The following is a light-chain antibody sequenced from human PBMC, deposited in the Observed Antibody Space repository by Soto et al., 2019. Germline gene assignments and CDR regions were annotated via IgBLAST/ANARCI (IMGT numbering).Light chain of an antibody. Sequence: QPVLTQSSSASASLGSSVKLTCTLSSGHSSYIIAWHQQQPGKAPRYLMKLEGSGSYNKGSGVPDRFSGSSSGADRYLTISNLQFEDVANYYCETWDSNTRVFGGGTQLTVL. J-gene: IGLJ2*01. CDR1: SGHSSYI. V-gene: IGLV4-60*02. CDR3: ETWDSNTRV. CDR2: LEGSGSY.